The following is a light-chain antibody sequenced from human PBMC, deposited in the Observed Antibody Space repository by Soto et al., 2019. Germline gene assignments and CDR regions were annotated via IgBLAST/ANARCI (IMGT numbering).Light chain of an antibody. CDR3: QQRSNWPPFT. CDR2: DAS. Sequence: EIVLTQSPATLSLSPGERATLSCRASQRVSSYLAWYQQKPGQAPRLPIYDASNRATGIPARFSGSGSGTDFTRTISSLEPEDFAVYYCQQRSNWPPFTFGPGTKVDIK. CDR1: QRVSSY. J-gene: IGKJ3*01. V-gene: IGKV3-11*01.